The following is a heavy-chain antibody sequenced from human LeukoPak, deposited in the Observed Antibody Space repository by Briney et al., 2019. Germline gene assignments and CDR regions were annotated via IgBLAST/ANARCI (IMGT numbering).Heavy chain of an antibody. D-gene: IGHD5-12*01. J-gene: IGHJ4*02. Sequence: ASVKVSCKASGYTFTSYDINWVRQATGQGLEWMGWMNPNSGNTGYAQKFQGRVTMTRNTSISTAYMELSSLRSEDTAVYYCARLSSYVDSFDYWGQGTLVTVSS. CDR1: GYTFTSYD. V-gene: IGHV1-8*01. CDR2: MNPNSGNT. CDR3: ARLSSYVDSFDY.